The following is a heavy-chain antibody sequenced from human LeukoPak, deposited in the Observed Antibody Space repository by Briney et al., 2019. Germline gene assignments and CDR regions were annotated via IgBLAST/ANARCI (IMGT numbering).Heavy chain of an antibody. CDR3: ARGTSTGGEHYFDS. D-gene: IGHD6-19*01. J-gene: IGHJ4*02. V-gene: IGHV4-39*07. CDR2: IYHSGST. CDR1: GGSLTRAAYY. Sequence: SETLSLTCTVSGGSLTRAAYYWGWIRHSPGRGLEWLGSIYHSGSTYYNPCLQSRVTNSVDPSKNQFSLNLSSVTAADTAVYFCARGTSTGGEHYFDSWGQGTQVTVSS.